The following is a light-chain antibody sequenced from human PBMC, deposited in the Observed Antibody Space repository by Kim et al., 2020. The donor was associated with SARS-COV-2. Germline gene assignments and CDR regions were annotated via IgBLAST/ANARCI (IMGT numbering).Light chain of an antibody. V-gene: IGLV2-14*03. Sequence: QSALTQPASVSGFPGQSITISCTGTSSDVGAYNFVSWYQQHPGKAPKFLIYDVTNRPSGVSNRFSGSKSGNTAFLTISELQAEDEADYYCSSYTSNSPCVVFGGGTKLTVL. J-gene: IGLJ2*01. CDR1: SSDVGAYNF. CDR3: SSYTSNSPCVV. CDR2: DVT.